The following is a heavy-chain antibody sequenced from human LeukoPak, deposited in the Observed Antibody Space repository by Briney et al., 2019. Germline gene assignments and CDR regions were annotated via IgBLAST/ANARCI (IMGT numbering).Heavy chain of an antibody. CDR3: ARAKIVVGVYDY. V-gene: IGHV4-31*03. J-gene: IGHJ4*02. Sequence: PSETLSLTCTVSGGSIRSGGYYWSWIRQHPGKGLEWIGYIYYSGSTYYNPSLKSRVTISVDTSKNQFSLKLSSVTAADTAVYYCARAKIVVGVYDYWGQGTLVTVSS. D-gene: IGHD2-2*01. CDR1: GGSIRSGGYY. CDR2: IYYSGST.